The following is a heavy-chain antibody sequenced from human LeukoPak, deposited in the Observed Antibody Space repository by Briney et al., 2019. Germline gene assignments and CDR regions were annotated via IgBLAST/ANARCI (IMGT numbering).Heavy chain of an antibody. Sequence: GGSLRLSCAASGFTFSSYWMSWVRQAPGKGLEWVANIKQDGSEKYYVDSVKGRFTISRDNAKNSLYPQMNSLRAEDTAVYYCTSSYYDFWIDYWGQGTLVTVSS. J-gene: IGHJ4*02. V-gene: IGHV3-7*03. CDR1: GFTFSSYW. CDR3: TSSYYDFWIDY. D-gene: IGHD3-3*01. CDR2: IKQDGSEK.